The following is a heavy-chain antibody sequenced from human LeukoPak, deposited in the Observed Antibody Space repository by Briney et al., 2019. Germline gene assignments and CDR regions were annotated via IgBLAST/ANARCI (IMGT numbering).Heavy chain of an antibody. CDR3: VRSAFYAGSGNYYDY. CDR2: IDDAGSIT. V-gene: IGHV3-74*03. J-gene: IGHJ4*02. D-gene: IGHD3-22*01. Sequence: GGSLRLSCAASGFTFSNYWIHWVRQAPGKGLVWVSRIDDAGSITTYADSVKGRFTISRDNAENTLYLQMNSLRVEDTAVYYCVRSAFYAGSGNYYDYWGQGTLVTVSS. CDR1: GFTFSNYW.